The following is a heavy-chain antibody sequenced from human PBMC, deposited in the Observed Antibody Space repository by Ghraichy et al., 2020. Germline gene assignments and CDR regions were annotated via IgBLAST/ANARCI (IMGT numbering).Heavy chain of an antibody. Sequence: GESLNISCAASGFIFSGYWMSWVRQAPRKGPEWVANIKKDGSEKYYVDSVKGRFTISRDNAKNSLYLQMNSLRAEDTAVYYCARDLGGGWHFDNWGQGALVTVSS. CDR2: IKKDGSEK. CDR1: GFIFSGYW. J-gene: IGHJ4*02. D-gene: IGHD6-19*01. V-gene: IGHV3-7*01. CDR3: ARDLGGGWHFDN.